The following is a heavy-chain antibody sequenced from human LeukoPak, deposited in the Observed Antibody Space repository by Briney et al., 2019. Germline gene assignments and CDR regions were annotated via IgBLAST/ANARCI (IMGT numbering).Heavy chain of an antibody. V-gene: IGHV5-51*01. CDR2: IYPGDSDT. J-gene: IGHJ6*02. Sequence: PGESLKISCKGSGYTFSSYWIAWVRHMPGKGLEWMGIIYPGDSDTRYSPSFQGQVTISVEKSISTAYLQWSSLKASDTAMNYCARHHGATKRYYYYGMDVWGQGTTVTVSS. CDR1: GYTFSSYW. CDR3: ARHHGATKRYYYYGMDV. D-gene: IGHD5-12*01.